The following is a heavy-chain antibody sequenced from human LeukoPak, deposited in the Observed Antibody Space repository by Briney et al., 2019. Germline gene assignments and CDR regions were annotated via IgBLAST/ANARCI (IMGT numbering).Heavy chain of an antibody. CDR1: GGSISSGSYY. Sequence: SETLSLTCTVSGGSISSGSYYWSWIRQPAGKGLERIGRIYTSGSTNYNPSLKSRVTISVDTSKNQFSLKLSSVTAADTAVYYCARGLMECYDFWSGSSFDYWGPGTLVTVSS. D-gene: IGHD3-3*01. J-gene: IGHJ4*02. CDR2: IYTSGST. V-gene: IGHV4-61*02. CDR3: ARGLMECYDFWSGSSFDY.